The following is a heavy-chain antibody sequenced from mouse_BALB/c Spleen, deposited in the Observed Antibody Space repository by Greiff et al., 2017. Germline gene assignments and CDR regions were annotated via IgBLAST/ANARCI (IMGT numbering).Heavy chain of an antibody. Sequence: EVKLVESGGGLVQPGGSRKLSCAASGFTFSSFGMHWVRQAPEKGLEWVAYISSGSSTIYYADTVKGRFTISRDNPKNTLFLQMTSLRSEDTAMYYCARTIYYDYDIAYWGQGTLVTVSA. CDR3: ARTIYYDYDIAY. D-gene: IGHD2-4*01. CDR1: GFTFSSFG. V-gene: IGHV5-17*02. CDR2: ISSGSSTI. J-gene: IGHJ3*01.